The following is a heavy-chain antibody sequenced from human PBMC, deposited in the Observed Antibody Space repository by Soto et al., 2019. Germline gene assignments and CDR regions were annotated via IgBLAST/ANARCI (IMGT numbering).Heavy chain of an antibody. Sequence: SVKFSCKSSGGTLSSYAISWVRQAPGQGLEWMGGIIPIFGTANYAQKFQGRVTITADESTSTAYMELSSLRSEDTAVYYCARYCGGDRKNWFDYWGQGTLVTVSS. CDR3: ARYCGGDRKNWFDY. CDR1: GGTLSSYA. V-gene: IGHV1-69*13. CDR2: IIPIFGTA. J-gene: IGHJ5*01. D-gene: IGHD2-21*02.